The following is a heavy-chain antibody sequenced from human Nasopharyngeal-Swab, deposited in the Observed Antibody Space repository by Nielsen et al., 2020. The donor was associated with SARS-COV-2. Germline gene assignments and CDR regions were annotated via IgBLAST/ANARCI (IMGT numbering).Heavy chain of an antibody. Sequence: ASVKVSCKASGYSFTGYYLHWVRQAPGQGPEWVESLNPNSGGTNYAQKFQGRVTLTLDTSINTAYMDLTSLRSDDTAVYYCAREIYYGSGSYYVDDAFDIWGQGTMVTVSS. V-gene: IGHV1-2*02. CDR2: LNPNSGGT. CDR3: AREIYYGSGSYYVDDAFDI. D-gene: IGHD3-10*01. J-gene: IGHJ3*02. CDR1: GYSFTGYY.